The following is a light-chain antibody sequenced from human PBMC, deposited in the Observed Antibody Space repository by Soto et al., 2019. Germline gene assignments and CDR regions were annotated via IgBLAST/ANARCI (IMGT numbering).Light chain of an antibody. CDR1: QTTLNY. V-gene: IGKV1-39*01. J-gene: IGKJ5*01. Sequence: DIQMTQSPSSLSASVGDRVTITCRASQTTLNYVNWYQQKPGKAPKLLIYAASSLQSGVPSRFSGSGSGTDFTLTISSLQPEDFATYYCQQSYSTPITFGQGTRLEIK. CDR2: AAS. CDR3: QQSYSTPIT.